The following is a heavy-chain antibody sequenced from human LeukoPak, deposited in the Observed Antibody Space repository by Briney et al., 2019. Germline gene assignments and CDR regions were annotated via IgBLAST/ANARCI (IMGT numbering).Heavy chain of an antibody. D-gene: IGHD2-21*01. CDR1: NGSIRPHY. CDR2: IYYTGSP. J-gene: IGHJ1*01. Sequence: PSETLSLTCTVVNGSIRPHYWSWIRQPPGKGLERVGFIYYTGSPRYNPSLKSRVAMSVDMSKNQVSLTLYSVTAADTATYYCARHMPHYCGGECSMDTWGQGTLVTVSS. V-gene: IGHV4-59*08. CDR3: ARHMPHYCGGECSMDT.